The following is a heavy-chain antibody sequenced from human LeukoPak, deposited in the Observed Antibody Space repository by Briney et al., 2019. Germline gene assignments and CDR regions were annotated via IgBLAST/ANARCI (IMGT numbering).Heavy chain of an antibody. CDR2: ISAYNGNT. Sequence: ASVKVSCKASGYTFTSYGISWVRQAPGQGLEWMGWISAYNGNTNYAQKLQGRGTMTTDTSTSTAYMELRSLRSDDTAVYYCARLQSDDYVWGSSSEFDYWGQGTLVTVSS. J-gene: IGHJ4*02. CDR3: ARLQSDDYVWGSSSEFDY. V-gene: IGHV1-18*01. CDR1: GYTFTSYG. D-gene: IGHD3-16*01.